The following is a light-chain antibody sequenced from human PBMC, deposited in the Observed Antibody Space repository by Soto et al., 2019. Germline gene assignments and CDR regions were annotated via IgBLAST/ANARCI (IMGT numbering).Light chain of an antibody. Sequence: IVMTQSPVTLSVSPGERVALSCRASQSISDNLAWYQKKPGQAPRLLIYAASTRATGIPARFSGSGSGTEFTLTISSLQSEDFSVYYCQQYSEWPLTFGGGTNLEIK. CDR2: AAS. CDR3: QQYSEWPLT. CDR1: QSISDN. V-gene: IGKV3-15*01. J-gene: IGKJ4*01.